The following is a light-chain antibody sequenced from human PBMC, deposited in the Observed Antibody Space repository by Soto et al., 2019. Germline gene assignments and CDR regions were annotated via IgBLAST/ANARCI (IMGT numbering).Light chain of an antibody. V-gene: IGLV2-8*01. CDR1: SSDVGGYNY. Sequence: QSALTQPPSASGSPGQSVAISCTGTSSDVGGYNYVSWYQQHPGKAPKLMIYEVNKRPSGVPDRFSGSKSGDTASLTISGLQAEDEADYYCISYSTTTARDGRVFGGGTKLTVL. CDR2: EVN. J-gene: IGLJ3*02. CDR3: ISYSTTTARDGRV.